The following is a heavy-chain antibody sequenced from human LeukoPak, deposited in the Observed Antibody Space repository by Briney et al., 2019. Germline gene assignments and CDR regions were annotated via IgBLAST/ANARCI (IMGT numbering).Heavy chain of an antibody. CDR2: INPNNGGT. CDR3: ARAAGYSKDYYDSSGYSD. CDR1: GYTFTGYY. D-gene: IGHD3-22*01. Sequence: ASVKVSCKASGYTFTGYYIHWVRQAPGQGLELMGWINPNNGGTNYAQKFQGRVTMTRDTSISTAYMELRSLRSDDTAVYYCARAAGYSKDYYDSSGYSDWGQGTLVTVSS. V-gene: IGHV1-2*02. J-gene: IGHJ4*02.